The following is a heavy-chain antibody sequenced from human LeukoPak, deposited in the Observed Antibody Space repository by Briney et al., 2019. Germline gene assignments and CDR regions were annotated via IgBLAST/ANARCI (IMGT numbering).Heavy chain of an antibody. CDR2: IKQDGSEK. J-gene: IGHJ4*02. D-gene: IGHD3-3*01. CDR3: ARDPSIFGVVIPFDY. CDR1: GFTFSSYW. Sequence: GGSLRLSCAASGFTFSSYWMSWVRQAPGKGLEWVANIKQDGSEKYYVDSVKGRFTISRDNAKNSLYLQMNSLRAEDTAVYYCARDPSIFGVVIPFDYWGRGTLVTVSS. V-gene: IGHV3-7*01.